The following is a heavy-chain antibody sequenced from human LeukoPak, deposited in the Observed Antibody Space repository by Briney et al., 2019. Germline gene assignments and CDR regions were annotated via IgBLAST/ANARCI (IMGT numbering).Heavy chain of an antibody. CDR2: IHSGGGDI. CDR1: GFTFGNRY. CDR3: ARGHFGLDV. Sequence: GGSLRLSCEGSGFTFGNRYMSWIRQASGKGLEWVSYIHSGGGDIYYADSVKGRFTISRDNAKNSLYLQMNSLRAEDTAVYYCARGHFGLDVWGQGTTVTVSS. V-gene: IGHV3-11*01. J-gene: IGHJ6*02.